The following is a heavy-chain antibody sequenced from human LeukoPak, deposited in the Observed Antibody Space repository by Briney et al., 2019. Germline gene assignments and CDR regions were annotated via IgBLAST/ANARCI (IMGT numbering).Heavy chain of an antibody. CDR1: GYTFTSYG. CDR3: ARDFGYCSGTSCRYYYYYGMDV. CDR2: ISAYNGNT. D-gene: IGHD2-2*03. J-gene: IGHJ6*02. Sequence: ASVKVSCKASGYTFTSYGISWVRQAPGQGLEWMGWISAYNGNTNYAQKLQGRVTMTTDTSTSTAYMELRSLRSDDTAVYYCARDFGYCSGTSCRYYYYYGMDVWGQGTTVTVSS. V-gene: IGHV1-18*01.